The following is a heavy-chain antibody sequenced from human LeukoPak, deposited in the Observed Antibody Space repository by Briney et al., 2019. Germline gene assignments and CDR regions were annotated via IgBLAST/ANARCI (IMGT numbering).Heavy chain of an antibody. CDR2: INGYGSST. D-gene: IGHD6-13*01. V-gene: IGHV3-74*01. Sequence: GGSLRLSCAASGFTFSTYSMHWVRQAPGKGLVWVSLINGYGSSTIYADSVKGRFTISRDDSKNTLYLQMNSLRAEDTAVYYCVRDKGSSWGEKYYFDYWGQGTLVTVSS. J-gene: IGHJ4*02. CDR1: GFTFSTYS. CDR3: VRDKGSSWGEKYYFDY.